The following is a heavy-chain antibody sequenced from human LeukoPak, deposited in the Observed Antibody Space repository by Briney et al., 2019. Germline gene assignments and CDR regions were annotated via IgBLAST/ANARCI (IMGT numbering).Heavy chain of an antibody. CDR2: IYYSGST. CDR3: ASDTYGYVTPGYFDY. J-gene: IGHJ4*02. D-gene: IGHD5-18*01. Sequence: SETLPLTCAVSGGSITSTSYYWGWIRQPPGKGLEWIGSIYYSGSTYYNPSLKSRVPISVDTSKNQFSLKLSSVTAADMAVYYCASDTYGYVTPGYFDYWGQGILVTVSS. CDR1: GGSITSTSYY. V-gene: IGHV4-39*01.